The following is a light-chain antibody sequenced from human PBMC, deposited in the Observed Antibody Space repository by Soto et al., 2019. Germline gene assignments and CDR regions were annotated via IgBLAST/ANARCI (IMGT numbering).Light chain of an antibody. Sequence: DIHLTQSPSFLSASVGDRVTITCRPSQAVPNDMAWYQQKPGKPPKLLIYDESTLHSGVPSRFSGRKSGTQFTLTIDSLQPEDFATYYCQQVKTYPRTFGGGTKVEIK. J-gene: IGKJ4*01. CDR1: QAVPND. V-gene: IGKV1-9*01. CDR2: DES. CDR3: QQVKTYPRT.